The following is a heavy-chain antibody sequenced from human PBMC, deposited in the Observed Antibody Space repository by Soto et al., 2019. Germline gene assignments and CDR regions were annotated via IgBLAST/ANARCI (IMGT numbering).Heavy chain of an antibody. Sequence: PGGSLRLSCAASGFTFSSYGMHWVRQAPGKGLEWVAVISYDGSNKYYADSVKGRFTISRDNSKNTLYLQMNSLRAEDTAVYYCAKSYYDFWSGYYFSDYWGQGTLVTVSS. CDR2: ISYDGSNK. V-gene: IGHV3-30*18. D-gene: IGHD3-3*01. CDR1: GFTFSSYG. CDR3: AKSYYDFWSGYYFSDY. J-gene: IGHJ4*02.